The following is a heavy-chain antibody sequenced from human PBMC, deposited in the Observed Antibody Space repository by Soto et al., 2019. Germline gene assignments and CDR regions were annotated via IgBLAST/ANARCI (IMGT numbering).Heavy chain of an antibody. J-gene: IGHJ4*02. Sequence: GGSRRLSCAASGFSFRNYAMTWVRQAPGKGLEWVSGLSGSGTMRYYADSVRGRFIISGDNAKNTLFLQMDNLRVEDSAVYYCAQEAEENENEPIPGDNWGQGTPVTVSS. CDR2: LSGSGTMR. CDR1: GFSFRNYA. D-gene: IGHD1-1*01. CDR3: AQEAEENENEPIPGDN. V-gene: IGHV3-23*01.